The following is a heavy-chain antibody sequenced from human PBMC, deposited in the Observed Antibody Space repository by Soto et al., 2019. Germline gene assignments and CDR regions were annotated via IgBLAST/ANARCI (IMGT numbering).Heavy chain of an antibody. CDR3: AVLIVPAAIKDYYYGMDV. CDR1: GFTFSSYA. D-gene: IGHD2-2*01. Sequence: GGSLRLSCAASGFTFSSYAMHWVRQAPGKGLEWVAAISYDGSNNYYADSVKGRFTISRDNSKNTFYLQMNSLRAEDTAVYYCAVLIVPAAIKDYYYGMDVWGQGTTVTVSS. CDR2: ISYDGSNN. V-gene: IGHV3-30-3*01. J-gene: IGHJ6*02.